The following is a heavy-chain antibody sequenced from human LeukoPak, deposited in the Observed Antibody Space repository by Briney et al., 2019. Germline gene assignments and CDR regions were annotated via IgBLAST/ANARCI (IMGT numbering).Heavy chain of an antibody. CDR3: ARPIAAAGWFDP. CDR2: IYYSGST. CDR1: GGSIISYY. Sequence: KPSETLSLTCTVSGGSIISYYWSWIRQPPGKGLEWIGYIYYSGSTNYNPSLKSRVTISVDTSKNQFSLKLSSVTAADTAVHYCARPIAAAGWFDPWGQGTLVTVSS. D-gene: IGHD6-13*01. J-gene: IGHJ5*02. V-gene: IGHV4-59*08.